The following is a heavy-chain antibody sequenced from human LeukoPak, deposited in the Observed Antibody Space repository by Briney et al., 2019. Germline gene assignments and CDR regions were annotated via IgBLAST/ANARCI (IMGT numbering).Heavy chain of an antibody. J-gene: IGHJ4*02. CDR3: ARDAPSETYYYDSSGLDY. CDR1: GGSISSYY. V-gene: IGHV4-59*01. D-gene: IGHD3-22*01. Sequence: SETLSLTCTVSGGSISSYYWSWIRQPPGKGLEWIGYIYYSGSTNYNPSLKSRVTISVDTSKNQFSLKLSSVTAADTAVYYCARDAPSETYYYDSSGLDYWGQGTLVTVSS. CDR2: IYYSGST.